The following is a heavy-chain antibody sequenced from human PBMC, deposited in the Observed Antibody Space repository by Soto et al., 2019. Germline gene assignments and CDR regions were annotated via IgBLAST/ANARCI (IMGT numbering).Heavy chain of an antibody. CDR1: GGSISSGGYY. D-gene: IGHD3-22*01. CDR2: IYYSGST. Sequence: SETLSLTYTVSGGSISSGGYYWSWIRQHPGKGLEWIGYIYYSGSTYYNPSLKSRVTISVDTSKNQFSLKLSSVTAADTAVYYCARLGAYYQSLDPWGPGTLVTVSS. CDR3: ARLGAYYQSLDP. V-gene: IGHV4-31*03. J-gene: IGHJ5*02.